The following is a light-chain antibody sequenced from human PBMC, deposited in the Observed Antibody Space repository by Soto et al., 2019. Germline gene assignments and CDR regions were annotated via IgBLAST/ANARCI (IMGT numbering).Light chain of an antibody. Sequence: QSVLTQPASVSGSPGQSITISCTGTSSDVGGYNYVSWYQQHPGKAPKLMIYDVSNRPSGVSNCFSGSKSGNTASLTISGLQAEDEADYYCSSYTSSSKGVFGTGTKVTVL. CDR1: SSDVGGYNY. V-gene: IGLV2-14*01. CDR2: DVS. CDR3: SSYTSSSKGV. J-gene: IGLJ1*01.